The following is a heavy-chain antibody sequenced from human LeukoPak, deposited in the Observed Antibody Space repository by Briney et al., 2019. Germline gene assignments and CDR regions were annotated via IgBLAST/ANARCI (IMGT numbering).Heavy chain of an antibody. CDR2: IYTSGST. V-gene: IGHV4-61*02. CDR3: ARESYYGSGSYYNVPYNWFDP. CDR1: GGSISSGSYY. D-gene: IGHD3-10*01. J-gene: IGHJ5*02. Sequence: PSETPSLTCTVSGGSISSGSYYWRWIRQPAGKGLEWIERIYTSGSTNYNPSLKSRVTISVDTSKNQFSLQLNSVTPEDTAVYYCARESYYGSGSYYNVPYNWFDPWGQGTLVTVSS.